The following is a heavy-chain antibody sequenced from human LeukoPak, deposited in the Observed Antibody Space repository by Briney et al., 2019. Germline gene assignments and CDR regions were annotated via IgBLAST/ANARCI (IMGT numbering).Heavy chain of an antibody. CDR3: AKGSSGWYGSAFGI. V-gene: IGHV3-48*03. CDR1: GFTFSSYE. Sequence: GGSLRLSCAASGFTFSSYEMNWVRQAPGKGLEWVSYISSSGSTIYYADSVKGRFTISRDNAKNSLYLQMNSLRAEDMALYYCAKGSSGWYGSAFGIWGQGTMVTVSS. CDR2: ISSSGSTI. J-gene: IGHJ3*02. D-gene: IGHD6-19*01.